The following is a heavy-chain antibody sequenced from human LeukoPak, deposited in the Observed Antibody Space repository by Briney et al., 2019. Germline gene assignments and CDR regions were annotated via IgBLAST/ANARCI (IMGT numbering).Heavy chain of an antibody. D-gene: IGHD3-3*01. Sequence: SETLSLTCAVYGGSFSGYCWSWIRQPPGKGLEWIGEINHSGSTNYNPSLKSRVTISVDTSKNQFSLELSSVTAADTAVYYCARKGITIFGVVKGFDYWGQGTLVTVSS. CDR3: ARKGITIFGVVKGFDY. CDR1: GGSFSGYC. V-gene: IGHV4-34*01. J-gene: IGHJ4*02. CDR2: INHSGST.